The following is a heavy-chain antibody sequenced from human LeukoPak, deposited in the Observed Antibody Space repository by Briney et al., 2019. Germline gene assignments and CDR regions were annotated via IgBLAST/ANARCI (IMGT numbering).Heavy chain of an antibody. Sequence: SETLSLTCAVYGGSFSGYYWSWIRQPPGKGLEWIGEINHSGSTNYNPSLKSRVTISVDTSKNQFSLKLSSVTAADTAVYYCARSKRITMVRGVIPWFDPWGQGTLVTVSS. D-gene: IGHD3-10*01. V-gene: IGHV4-34*01. CDR1: GGSFSGYY. J-gene: IGHJ5*02. CDR3: ARSKRITMVRGVIPWFDP. CDR2: INHSGST.